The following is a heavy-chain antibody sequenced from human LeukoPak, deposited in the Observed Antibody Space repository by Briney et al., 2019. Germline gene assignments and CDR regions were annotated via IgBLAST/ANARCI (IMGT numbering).Heavy chain of an antibody. CDR2: ISGSGGST. D-gene: IGHD2-2*01. Sequence: GGSLRLSCAASGFTFSSYAMSWVRQAPGKGLEWVSAISGSGGSTYYADSVKGRFTISRDNSKNTLYLQMNSLRAEDTAVYYFAKGKGVVPAAIRGGNWFDPWAREPWSPSPQ. CDR1: GFTFSSYA. V-gene: IGHV3-23*01. CDR3: AKGKGVVPAAIRGGNWFDP. J-gene: IGHJ5*02.